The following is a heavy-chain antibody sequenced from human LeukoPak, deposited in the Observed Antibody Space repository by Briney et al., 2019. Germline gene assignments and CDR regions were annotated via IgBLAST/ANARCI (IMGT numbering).Heavy chain of an antibody. Sequence: ASVKVSCKASGYTFVGYYLHWVRQAPGQGLEWMAWIDPYTGNTHYAQKFQGRITVTRDTSVSTTYMELSWLTSDDTARYYCAREYSASEHWGQGTRVTVSS. D-gene: IGHD5-12*01. V-gene: IGHV1-2*02. CDR1: GYTFVGYY. CDR2: IDPYTGNT. CDR3: AREYSASEH. J-gene: IGHJ4*02.